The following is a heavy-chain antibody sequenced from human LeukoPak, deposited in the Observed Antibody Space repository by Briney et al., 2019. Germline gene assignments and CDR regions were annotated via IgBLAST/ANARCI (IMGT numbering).Heavy chain of an antibody. D-gene: IGHD1-1*01. CDR3: ARVLLRYSSTAGY. CDR1: GYTFTSYD. J-gene: IGHJ4*02. CDR2: MNPNSGNT. V-gene: IGHV1-8*01. Sequence: ASVKVSCKASGYTFTSYDINWVRQATGQGLEWMGWMNPNSGNTGYARKFQGRVTMTRNTSISTAYMELSRLRSEDTAVYYCARVLLRYSSTAGYWGQGTLVTVSS.